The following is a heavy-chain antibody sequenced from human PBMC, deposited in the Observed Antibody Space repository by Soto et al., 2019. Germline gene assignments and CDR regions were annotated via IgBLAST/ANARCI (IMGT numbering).Heavy chain of an antibody. CDR3: AKSIAARNAFDI. V-gene: IGHV3-21*01. J-gene: IGHJ3*02. CDR2: ISSSSSYI. CDR1: GFTFSSYS. Sequence: KPGGSLRLSCAASGFTFSSYSMNWVRQAPGKGLEWVSSISSSSSYIYYADSVKGRFTISRDNAKNSLYLQMNSLRAEDTAVYYCAKSIAARNAFDIWGQGTMVTVSS. D-gene: IGHD6-6*01.